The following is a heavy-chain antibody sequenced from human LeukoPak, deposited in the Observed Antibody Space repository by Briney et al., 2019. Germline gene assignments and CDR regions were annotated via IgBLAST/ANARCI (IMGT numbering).Heavy chain of an antibody. D-gene: IGHD3-16*02. Sequence: ASVKVSCKTSGYIFTSYGISWVRQAPGQGLEWMGWISAYNGNTNYAQKFQGRVTITADKSTSTAYMELSSLRSEDTAVYYCARVRAYYDYVWGSYRSPSKYNWFDPWGQGTLVTVSS. V-gene: IGHV1-18*01. J-gene: IGHJ5*02. CDR2: ISAYNGNT. CDR3: ARVRAYYDYVWGSYRSPSKYNWFDP. CDR1: GYIFTSYG.